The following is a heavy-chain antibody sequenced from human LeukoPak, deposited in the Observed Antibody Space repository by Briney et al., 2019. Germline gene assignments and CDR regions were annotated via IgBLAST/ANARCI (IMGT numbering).Heavy chain of an antibody. CDR3: AKDPPYYYDSSGYGGGAFDI. Sequence: PGGSLRLSCAASGFTFSSYAMHWVRQAPGKGLEWVAVISYDGSNKYYADSVKGRFTISRDNSKNTLYLQMNSLRAEDTAVYYCAKDPPYYYDSSGYGGGAFDIWGQGTMVTVSS. J-gene: IGHJ3*02. CDR2: ISYDGSNK. D-gene: IGHD3-22*01. CDR1: GFTFSSYA. V-gene: IGHV3-30*04.